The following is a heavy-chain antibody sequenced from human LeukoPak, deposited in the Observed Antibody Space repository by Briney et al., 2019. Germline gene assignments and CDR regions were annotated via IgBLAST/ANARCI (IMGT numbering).Heavy chain of an antibody. D-gene: IGHD6-13*01. CDR3: ASGGYSSSWSPFDY. Sequence: SQTLSLTCAVSGGSISSGGLSWSWIRQPPGKGLEWIGYIYHSGSTYYNPSLKSRVTISVDGSKNQFSLKLTSVTAADTAVYYCASGGYSSSWSPFDYWGQGTLVTVSS. V-gene: IGHV4-30-2*01. CDR2: IYHSGST. J-gene: IGHJ4*02. CDR1: GGSISSGGLS.